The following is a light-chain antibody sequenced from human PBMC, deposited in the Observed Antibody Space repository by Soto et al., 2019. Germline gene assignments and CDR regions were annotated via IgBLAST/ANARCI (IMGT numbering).Light chain of an antibody. J-gene: IGLJ1*01. CDR3: CSYAGSSTYV. V-gene: IGLV2-23*01. Sequence: QSALTQPASVSGSPRQSITISCTGTSSDVGSYNLVSWYRQHPGKAPKLMIYEGSKRPSGVSNRFSGSKSGNTASLTISGLQAEDEADYYCCSYAGSSTYVFGTGTQVTVL. CDR1: SSDVGSYNL. CDR2: EGS.